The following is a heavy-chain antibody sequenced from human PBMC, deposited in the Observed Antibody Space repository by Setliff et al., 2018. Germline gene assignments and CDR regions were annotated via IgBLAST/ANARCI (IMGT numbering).Heavy chain of an antibody. Sequence: GASVKVSCKASGYTFTGYYTHWVRQAPGQGLEWVGRINPNTGGTNSAQKFQGRVTMTTDTSISTAYLEVSGLTYDDTAVYYCARDLGDSGSYSPGSDYWGQGTLVTVSS. CDR2: INPNTGGT. CDR3: ARDLGDSGSYSPGSDY. D-gene: IGHD1-26*01. V-gene: IGHV1-2*06. CDR1: GYTFTGYY. J-gene: IGHJ4*02.